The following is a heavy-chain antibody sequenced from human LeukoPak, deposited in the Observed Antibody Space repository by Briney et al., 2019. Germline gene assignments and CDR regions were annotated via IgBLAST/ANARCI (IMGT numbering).Heavy chain of an antibody. D-gene: IGHD3-22*01. Sequence: PGGSLRLSCAASGFTVSSNYMSWVRQAPGKGLEWVSAISGSGGSTYYADSVKRRFTISRDNSKNTLYLQMNSLRAEDTAVYYCAKAPPRFYYDSSGYYSYYYYYMDVWGKRTTVSVSS. J-gene: IGHJ6*03. V-gene: IGHV3-23*01. CDR3: AKAPPRFYYDSSGYYSYYYYYMDV. CDR1: GFTVSSNY. CDR2: ISGSGGST.